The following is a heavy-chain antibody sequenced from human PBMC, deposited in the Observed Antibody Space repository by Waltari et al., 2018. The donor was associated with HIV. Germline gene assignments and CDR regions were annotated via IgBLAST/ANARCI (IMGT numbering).Heavy chain of an antibody. CDR3: VRDGPFVDVEY. J-gene: IGHJ4*02. Sequence: EVQLVASGGGLVQPGGPLRLSCAATGFTFSGYWMSWARQAQGKGLEWVAKIKEDGGLEYYVDSGKGRFTISRDNPKNLLFLQMNSLRVEDTAVYYCVRDGPFVDVEYWGQGTLVTVSS. CDR1: GFTFSGYW. CDR2: IKEDGGLE. V-gene: IGHV3-7*01. D-gene: IGHD5-12*01.